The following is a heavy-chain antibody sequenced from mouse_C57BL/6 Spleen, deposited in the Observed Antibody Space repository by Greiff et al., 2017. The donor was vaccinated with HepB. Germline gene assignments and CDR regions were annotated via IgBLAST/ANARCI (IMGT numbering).Heavy chain of an antibody. D-gene: IGHD2-12*01. J-gene: IGHJ2*01. CDR2: INPGSGGT. CDR1: GYAFTNYL. V-gene: IGHV1-54*01. Sequence: QVQLKESGAELVRPGTSVKVSCKASGYAFTNYLIEWVKQRPGQGLEWIGVINPGSGGTNYNEKFKGKATLTADKSSSTAYMQLSSLTSEDSAVYFCARGGVYRGIFDYWGQGTTLTVSS. CDR3: ARGGVYRGIFDY.